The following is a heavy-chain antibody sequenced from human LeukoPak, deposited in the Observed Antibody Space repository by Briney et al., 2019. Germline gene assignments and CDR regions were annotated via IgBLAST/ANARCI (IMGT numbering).Heavy chain of an antibody. D-gene: IGHD3-10*01. CDR1: GGSISSGGYS. Sequence: SETLSLTCAVSGGSISSGGYSWGWIRQPPGKGLEWIGYIYYSGSTSYNPSLKSRVTISVDTSKNQFSLKLSSVTGADTAVYYCARHMVRGVIPYYMDVWGKGTTVTVSS. CDR2: IYYSGST. CDR3: ARHMVRGVIPYYMDV. J-gene: IGHJ6*03. V-gene: IGHV4-30-4*07.